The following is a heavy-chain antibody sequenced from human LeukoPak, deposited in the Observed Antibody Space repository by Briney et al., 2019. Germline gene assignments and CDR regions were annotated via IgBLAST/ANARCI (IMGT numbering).Heavy chain of an antibody. CDR1: GFTFSSYA. Sequence: PGGSLRLSCAASGFTFSSYAMSWVRQAPGKGLEWVSAISGSGGSTYYADSVKGRFTISRDNSKNTLYLQMNSLRAEDTALYYCAKDRGFGEFPDAFDIWGQGTMVTVSS. J-gene: IGHJ3*02. D-gene: IGHD3-10*01. CDR2: ISGSGGST. CDR3: AKDRGFGEFPDAFDI. V-gene: IGHV3-23*01.